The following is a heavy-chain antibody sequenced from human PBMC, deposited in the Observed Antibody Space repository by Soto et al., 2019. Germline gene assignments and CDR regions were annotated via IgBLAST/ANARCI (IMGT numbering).Heavy chain of an antibody. Sequence: GGSLRLSCAASGFTFSSNPMSWVRQPPGKGLEWVSGIGGCTHTDYADSVKGRFTIPRDSSKNTLYLQVNSLRAEDTAIYYCAKKWPVSETTCCDSWGQGILVTVS. CDR3: AKKWPVSETTCCDS. CDR2: IGGCTHT. D-gene: IGHD1-1*01. CDR1: GFTFSSNP. J-gene: IGHJ5*01. V-gene: IGHV3-23*01.